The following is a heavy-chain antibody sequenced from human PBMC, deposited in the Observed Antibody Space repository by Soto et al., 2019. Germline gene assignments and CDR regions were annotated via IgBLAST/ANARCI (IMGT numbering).Heavy chain of an antibody. CDR3: ASSYYYDSSGYSSLYYYYGMDV. Sequence: QDQLVQSGAEVKKPGASVKVSCKASGYTFTSYAMHWVRQAPRQRLERMGWINAGNGNTKYSQMFQGRVTITRDTSASTAYMELSSLRSEDTAVYYCASSYYYDSSGYSSLYYYYGMDVWGQGTTVTVSS. CDR2: INAGNGNT. CDR1: GYTFTSYA. J-gene: IGHJ6*02. V-gene: IGHV1-3*01. D-gene: IGHD3-22*01.